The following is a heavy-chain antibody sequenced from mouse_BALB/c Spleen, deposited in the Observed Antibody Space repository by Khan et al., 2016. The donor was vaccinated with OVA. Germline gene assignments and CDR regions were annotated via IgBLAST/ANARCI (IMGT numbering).Heavy chain of an antibody. D-gene: IGHD2-14*01. CDR1: GDSITSGY. CDR3: ARWNYRYDGYFDY. Sequence: VQLQESGPSLVKPSQTLSLTCSVTGDSITSGYWNWIRKFPGNKLEYMGYISSSDSTFYNPSLKSRISITRDTSKNQYYLQLNSVTTDDTATYYSARWNYRYDGYFDYWEQDTTLTASS. CDR2: ISSSDST. V-gene: IGHV3-8*02. J-gene: IGHJ2*01.